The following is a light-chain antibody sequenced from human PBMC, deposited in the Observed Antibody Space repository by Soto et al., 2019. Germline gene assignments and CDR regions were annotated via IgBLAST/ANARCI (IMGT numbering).Light chain of an antibody. Sequence: QSALTQPASVSGSPGQSITISCTGTSSDIGGYNFVSWYQQHPGKAPKLLIHEVNNRPSGVSIRFSGSKSGNTASLTISGLQAEDEADYYCCSDTSSSTLIFGGGTKLTVL. CDR1: SSDIGGYNF. CDR3: CSDTSSSTLI. CDR2: EVN. J-gene: IGLJ2*01. V-gene: IGLV2-14*01.